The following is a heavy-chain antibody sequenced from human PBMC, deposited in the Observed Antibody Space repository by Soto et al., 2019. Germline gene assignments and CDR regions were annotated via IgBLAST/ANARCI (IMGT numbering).Heavy chain of an antibody. Sequence: SETLSLTCTVSGGSISSIDSCWFRKPPRTGLEWIGSIYYSGSTYYNPSLKSRVTISVDTSKNQFSLKLSSVTAADTAVYYCARHPPAARNYYYYYYMDVWGKGTTVTVSS. CDR1: GGSISSID. D-gene: IGHD2-15*01. V-gene: IGHV4-39*01. J-gene: IGHJ6*03. CDR2: IYYSGST. CDR3: ARHPPAARNYYYYYYMDV.